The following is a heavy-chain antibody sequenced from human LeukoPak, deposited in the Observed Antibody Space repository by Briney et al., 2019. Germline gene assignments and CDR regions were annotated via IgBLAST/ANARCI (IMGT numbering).Heavy chain of an antibody. V-gene: IGHV1-2*02. J-gene: IGHJ4*02. CDR3: ARGRGYCTNGVCYELDY. D-gene: IGHD2-8*01. CDR2: NNPNSGGT. Sequence: ASVKVSCKASGYTFIGYYMHWVRQAPGQGLEWMGWNNPNSGGTNYAQKLQGRVTMTRDTSISTAYMELSRMRSDDTAVYYCARGRGYCTNGVCYELDYWGQGTLVTVSS. CDR1: GYTFIGYY.